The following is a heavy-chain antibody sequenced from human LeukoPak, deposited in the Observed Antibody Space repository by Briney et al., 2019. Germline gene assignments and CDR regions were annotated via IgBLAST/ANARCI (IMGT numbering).Heavy chain of an antibody. V-gene: IGHV3-23*01. CDR2: ISDSGSIT. J-gene: IGHJ4*02. CDR1: GFAFSSLA. CDR3: AKDARRTNGWYFFDY. Sequence: TGGSLRLSCAASGFAFSSLAMGWVRQAPGKGLEGVSAISDSGSITYYADSVKGRFTISRDNSKNTLFLQMNSLGAEDTAVYYCAKDARRTNGWYFFDYWGQGTLVTVSS. D-gene: IGHD6-19*01.